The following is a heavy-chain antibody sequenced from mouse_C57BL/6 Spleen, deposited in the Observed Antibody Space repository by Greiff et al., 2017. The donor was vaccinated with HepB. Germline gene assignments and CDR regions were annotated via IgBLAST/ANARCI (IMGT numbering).Heavy chain of an antibody. V-gene: IGHV1-53*01. D-gene: IGHD2-3*01. CDR2: INPSNGGT. CDR3: ASSLMSECFDV. CDR1: GYTFTSYW. Sequence: VQLQQPGTELVKPGASVKLSCKASGYTFTSYWMHWVKQRPGQGLEWIGNINPSNGGTNYNEKFKSKATLTVDKSSSTAYLQLSILTSEDSAVYYCASSLMSECFDVWGTGTTVTVSS. J-gene: IGHJ1*03.